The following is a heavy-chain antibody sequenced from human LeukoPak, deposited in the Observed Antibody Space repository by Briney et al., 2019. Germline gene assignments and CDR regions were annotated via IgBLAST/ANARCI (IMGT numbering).Heavy chain of an antibody. D-gene: IGHD6-19*01. CDR2: IYSGGST. V-gene: IGHV3-53*05. Sequence: GGSLRLSCAASGFTVIRNYMTWVRQAPGKGLEWVSVIYSGGSTYYADSVKGRFTISRDSSKNTVYLQMNSLRAEDTAVYYCAKDQREAVADYWGQGTLVTLSS. J-gene: IGHJ4*02. CDR3: AKDQREAVADY. CDR1: GFTVIRNY.